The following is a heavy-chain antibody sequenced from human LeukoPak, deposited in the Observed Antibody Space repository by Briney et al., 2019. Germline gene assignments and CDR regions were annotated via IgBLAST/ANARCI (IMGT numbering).Heavy chain of an antibody. D-gene: IGHD5-18*01. CDR1: GFTFSSYA. CDR2: ISYDGSNK. CDR3: ARSRHHTAMVAFDY. Sequence: GGSLRPSCAASGFTFSSYAMHWVRQAPGKGLEWVAVISYDGSNKYYADSVKGRFTISRDNSKNTLYLQMNSLRAEDTAVYYCARSRHHTAMVAFDYWGQGTLVTVSS. V-gene: IGHV3-30-3*01. J-gene: IGHJ4*02.